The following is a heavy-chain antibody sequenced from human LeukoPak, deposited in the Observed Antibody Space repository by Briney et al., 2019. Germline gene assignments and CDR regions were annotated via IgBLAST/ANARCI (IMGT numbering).Heavy chain of an antibody. CDR1: VYTFTSDY. J-gene: IGHJ3*02. CDR3: ARATYAFDM. Sequence: VSVKLSCKASVYTFTSDYLHWMRQDPGQGVEWMGQISPNRGGTNYAQWFQGSVTMTRITSISTAYMELSRLRYDDALYYCARATYAFDMWGQGTVVTVSS. CDR2: ISPNRGGT. V-gene: IGHV1-2*06.